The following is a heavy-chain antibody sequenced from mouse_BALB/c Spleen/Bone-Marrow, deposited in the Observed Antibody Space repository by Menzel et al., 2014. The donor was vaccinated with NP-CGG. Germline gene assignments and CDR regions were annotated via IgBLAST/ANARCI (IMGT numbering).Heavy chain of an antibody. J-gene: IGHJ4*01. Sequence: VQLQQSGPGLVAPSQSLSITCTVSGFSLSRYSVHWIRQPPGKGLEWLGMIWGGGSTDYNSALRSRLSIINDNSKSQVFLKMRSLQTDDTAMYYCARRELHAMDYWGQGTSVTVSS. V-gene: IGHV2-6-4*01. CDR2: IWGGGST. CDR3: ARRELHAMDY. CDR1: GFSLSRYS.